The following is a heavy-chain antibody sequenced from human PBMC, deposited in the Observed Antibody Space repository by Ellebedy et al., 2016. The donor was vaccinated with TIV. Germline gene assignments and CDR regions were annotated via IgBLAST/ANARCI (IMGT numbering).Heavy chain of an antibody. D-gene: IGHD6-19*01. CDR3: ASSGWGKSYYGMDV. CDR1: GFAFSGYA. V-gene: IGHV3-48*02. CDR2: ISSSSSTI. Sequence: GESLKISXAASGFAFSGYAMNWVRQAPGKGLEWVSYISSSSSTIYYADSVKGRFTISRDNAKNSLYLQMNSLRDEDTAVYYCASSGWGKSYYGMDVWGQGTTVTVSS. J-gene: IGHJ6*02.